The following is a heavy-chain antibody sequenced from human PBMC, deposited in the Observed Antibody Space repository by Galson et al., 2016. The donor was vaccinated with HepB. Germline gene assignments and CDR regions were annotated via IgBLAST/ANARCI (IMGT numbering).Heavy chain of an antibody. J-gene: IGHJ5*02. D-gene: IGHD3-3*01. CDR3: ASARKVFGPFDP. CDR1: EFSVSTNF. V-gene: IGHV3-53*01. Sequence: SLRLSCAASEFSVSTNFIHWVRQAPGKGLEWVSLIYSGGNTYHADSVKGRFTISRDNSKNTVYLQMNSLKDEDTAVYYCASARKVFGPFDPWGQGTLVTASS. CDR2: IYSGGNT.